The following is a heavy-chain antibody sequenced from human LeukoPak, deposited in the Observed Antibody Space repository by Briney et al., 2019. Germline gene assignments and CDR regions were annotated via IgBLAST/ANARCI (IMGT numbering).Heavy chain of an antibody. Sequence: GASVNVSYKPSGYTFTIYGISWVRQAPGQGHEWMGWINADNGNTRYAQKLQGRVTMTTDTSTTTAYMDLRSLRADDTAVYYCARDADGSGTLLDYWGQGTLVAVSS. D-gene: IGHD3-10*01. CDR2: INADNGNT. CDR1: GYTFTIYG. J-gene: IGHJ4*02. CDR3: ARDADGSGTLLDY. V-gene: IGHV1-18*01.